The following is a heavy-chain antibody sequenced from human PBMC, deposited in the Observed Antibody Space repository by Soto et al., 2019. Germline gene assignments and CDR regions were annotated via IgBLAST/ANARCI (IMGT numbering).Heavy chain of an antibody. CDR1: GFTFTSSA. J-gene: IGHJ4*02. V-gene: IGHV1-58*01. CDR3: AADATAWQQMVPSDY. Sequence: SVKVSCKASGFTFTSSAFQWVRQARGQRLEWIGWIAVGSGYTNYAQGFQDRVTLTRDMSTATTYMELSRLTSEDTAIYYCAADATAWQQMVPSDYWGQGTLVTVSS. CDR2: IAVGSGYT. D-gene: IGHD2-8*01.